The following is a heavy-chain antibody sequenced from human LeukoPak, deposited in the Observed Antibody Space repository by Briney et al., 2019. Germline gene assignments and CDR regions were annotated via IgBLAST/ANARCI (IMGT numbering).Heavy chain of an antibody. Sequence: SATLSLTCTVSGGSISGYYWSWIRQPPGKGLEWIGYIYYSGSTNYNPSLKSRVTISVDTSKNQFSLKLSSVTAADTAVYYCARDLGGIVASILAFDVWGQGTMVTVSS. J-gene: IGHJ3*01. CDR3: ARDLGGIVASILAFDV. D-gene: IGHD5-12*01. CDR1: GGSISGYY. CDR2: IYYSGST. V-gene: IGHV4-59*12.